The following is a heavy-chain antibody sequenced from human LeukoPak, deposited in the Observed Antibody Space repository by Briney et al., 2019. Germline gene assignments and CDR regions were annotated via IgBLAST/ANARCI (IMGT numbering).Heavy chain of an antibody. CDR1: GGSISSGGYY. D-gene: IGHD3-10*01. CDR3: ATITMVRGVTD. Sequence: SGTLSLTCTVSGGSISSGGYYWSWIRQPPGKGLEWIGEINHSGSTNYNPSLKSRVTISVDTSKNQFSLKLSSVTAADTAVYYCATITMVRGVTDWGQGTLVTVSS. CDR2: INHSGST. J-gene: IGHJ4*02. V-gene: IGHV4-39*07.